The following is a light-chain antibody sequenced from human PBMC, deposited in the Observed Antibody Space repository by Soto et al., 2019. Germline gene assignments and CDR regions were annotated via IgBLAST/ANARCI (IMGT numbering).Light chain of an antibody. Sequence: IVLTHSAATLSVSPGERATLSCRASQSFSSNLAWYQQKPGPAPTLLLYGAATRATGVPARFSGSGSGTEFALTITILQSEGFAVYYYQQHHNWCRTFGQGTQLEIK. V-gene: IGKV3-15*01. CDR3: QQHHNWCRT. CDR2: GAA. CDR1: QSFSSN. J-gene: IGKJ5*01.